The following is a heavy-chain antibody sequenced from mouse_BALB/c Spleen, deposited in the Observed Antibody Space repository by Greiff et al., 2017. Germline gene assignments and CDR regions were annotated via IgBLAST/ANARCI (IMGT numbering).Heavy chain of an antibody. CDR3: ARSGGSSLYAMDY. V-gene: IGHV1-82*01. D-gene: IGHD1-1*01. CDR2: IYPGDGDT. CDR1: GYAFSSSW. Sequence: VQLQESGPELVKPGASVKISCKASGYAFSSSWMNWVKQRPGQGLEWIGRIYPGDGDTNYNGKFKGKATLTADKSSSTDYMQLSSLTSVDSAVYYGARSGGSSLYAMDYWGQGTSVTVSS. J-gene: IGHJ4*01.